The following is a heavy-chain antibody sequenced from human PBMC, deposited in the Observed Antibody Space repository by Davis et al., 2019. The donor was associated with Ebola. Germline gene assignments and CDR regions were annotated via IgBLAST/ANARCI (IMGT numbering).Heavy chain of an antibody. V-gene: IGHV3-9*01. CDR3: AKDKGSGYYNEANMNNFYYYYAMDV. CDR1: GFTFSSYG. D-gene: IGHD5-12*01. J-gene: IGHJ6*04. Sequence: SLKISCAASGFTFSSYGMHWVRQAPGKGLEWVASISWHTVKTGYSDSVKGRFTISRDNAKKSLYLEMNNVKLEDAASYYCAKDKGSGYYNEANMNNFYYYYAMDVWGKGTTVTVSS. CDR2: ISWHTVKT.